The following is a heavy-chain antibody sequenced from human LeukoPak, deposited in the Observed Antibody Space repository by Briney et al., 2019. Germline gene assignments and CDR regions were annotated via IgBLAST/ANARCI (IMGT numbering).Heavy chain of an antibody. V-gene: IGHV4-34*01. CDR2: INHSGST. D-gene: IGHD3/OR15-3a*01. CDR3: ARGRVGLLDP. J-gene: IGHJ5*02. CDR1: GWSFSGYY. Sequence: PSETLSLTCAVYGWSFSGYYWSWIRQPPGKGLEWVGEINHSGSTNYNPSLKSRVTISVDTSKNQFSLKRRSVTAADTAVYYCARGRVGLLDPWRQGTLVTVSS.